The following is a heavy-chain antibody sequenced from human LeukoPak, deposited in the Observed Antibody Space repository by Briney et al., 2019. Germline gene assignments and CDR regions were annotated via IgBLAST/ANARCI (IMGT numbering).Heavy chain of an antibody. CDR2: VHYTGRA. D-gene: IGHD5-24*01. CDR1: GGSISSPIYY. CDR3: ARHFDNDVYKKTFDI. V-gene: IGHV4-39*01. J-gene: IGHJ3*02. Sequence: SETLSLTCSVFGGSISSPIYYWVWIRQPPGKGLECIASVHYTGRAYYNPSLESRATISADTSKNHFSLQLTSVTAADSAVYYCARHFDNDVYKKTFDIWGRGTMVSVSS.